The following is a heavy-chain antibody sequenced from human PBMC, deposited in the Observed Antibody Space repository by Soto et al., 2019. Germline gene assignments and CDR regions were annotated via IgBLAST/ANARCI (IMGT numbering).Heavy chain of an antibody. Sequence: GGSLRLSCAASGFTFSSYGMHWVRQAPGKGLEWVAVISYDGSNKYYADSVKGRFTISRDNSKNTLYLQMNSLRAEDTAVYYCANVDYNSPTRPGPYGMDVWGQGTTVTVSS. D-gene: IGHD4-4*01. CDR2: ISYDGSNK. J-gene: IGHJ6*02. CDR3: ANVDYNSPTRPGPYGMDV. V-gene: IGHV3-30*18. CDR1: GFTFSSYG.